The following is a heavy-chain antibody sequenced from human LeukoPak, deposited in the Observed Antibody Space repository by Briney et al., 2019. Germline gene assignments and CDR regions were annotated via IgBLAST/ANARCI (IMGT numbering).Heavy chain of an antibody. CDR3: AKDSSAGRYSFDH. CDR1: GFIFSNYG. J-gene: IGHJ4*02. V-gene: IGHV3-30*02. D-gene: IGHD1-26*01. Sequence: PGGSLRLSCSASGFIFSNYGMHWVRQAPGKGLEWVTFIRFGESDKYYADSVKGRFTISRDISTNTLYLQMNSLRPEDTAVFYCAKDSSAGRYSFDHWGQGTLVTVSS. CDR2: IRFGESDK.